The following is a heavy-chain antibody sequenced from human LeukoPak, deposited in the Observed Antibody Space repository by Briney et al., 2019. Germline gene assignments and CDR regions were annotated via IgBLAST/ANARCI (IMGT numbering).Heavy chain of an antibody. J-gene: IGHJ4*02. CDR1: GGSISSSSYY. CDR3: ARAKETVTPDY. Sequence: SETLSLTCTVSGGSISSSSYYWGWIRQPPGKGLEWIGSIYYSGSTYYNPSLKSRVTISVDTSKNQFSLKLSSVTAADTAVYYCARAKETVTPDYWGQGTLVTVSS. V-gene: IGHV4-39*07. CDR2: IYYSGST. D-gene: IGHD4-17*01.